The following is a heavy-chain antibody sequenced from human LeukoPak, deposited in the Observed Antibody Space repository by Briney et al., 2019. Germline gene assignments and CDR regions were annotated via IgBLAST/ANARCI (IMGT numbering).Heavy chain of an antibody. Sequence: ASETLSLTCTVSGGSISSSSYYWGWIRQPPGKGLEWIGSIYYSGSIYYNPSLKSRVTISVDTSKNQFSLKLSSVTAADTAVYYCARHFNAYYYDSSGYAIDYWGQGTLVTVSS. J-gene: IGHJ4*02. CDR2: IYYSGSI. CDR1: GGSISSSSYY. V-gene: IGHV4-39*01. D-gene: IGHD3-22*01. CDR3: ARHFNAYYYDSSGYAIDY.